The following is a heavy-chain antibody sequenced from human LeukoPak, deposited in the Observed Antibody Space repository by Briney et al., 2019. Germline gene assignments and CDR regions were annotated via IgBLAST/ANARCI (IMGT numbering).Heavy chain of an antibody. CDR3: ARSIDSGYGYYFDY. V-gene: IGHV4-59*01. J-gene: IGHJ4*02. Sequence: SETLSLTCTASGGSISSYYWSWIRQPPGKGLEWIGYIYYSGSTNYNPSLKSRVTISVDTSKNQFSLKLNSVTAADTAVYYCARSIDSGYGYYFDYWGQGTLVTVSS. CDR1: GGSISSYY. CDR2: IYYSGST. D-gene: IGHD5-18*01.